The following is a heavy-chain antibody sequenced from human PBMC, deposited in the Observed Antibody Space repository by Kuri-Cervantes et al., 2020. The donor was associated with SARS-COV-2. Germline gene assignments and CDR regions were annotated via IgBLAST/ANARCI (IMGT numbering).Heavy chain of an antibody. V-gene: IGHV3-23*01. Sequence: GGSLRLSCAASGFTFSSYAMHWVRQAPGKGLEWVSAISGSGGSTYYADSVKGRFTISRDNSKNTLYLQMNSLRAEDTAVYYCAKDREDIVVVPAAHSPDAFDIWGQGTMVTVSS. CDR3: AKDREDIVVVPAAHSPDAFDI. D-gene: IGHD2-2*01. CDR1: GFTFSSYA. CDR2: ISGSGGST. J-gene: IGHJ3*02.